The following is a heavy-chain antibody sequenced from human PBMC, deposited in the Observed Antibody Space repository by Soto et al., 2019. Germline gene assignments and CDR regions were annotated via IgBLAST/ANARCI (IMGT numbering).Heavy chain of an antibody. CDR3: ARELYDSSGRGGVWFDP. D-gene: IGHD3-22*01. Sequence: ASVKVSCKASGYTFTSYYMHWVRQAPGQGLEWMGIINPSGGSTNYAQKFQGRVTMTRDTSTSTVYMELSSLRSEDTAVYYCARELYDSSGRGGVWFDPWGQGTLVTVSS. CDR2: INPSGGST. CDR1: GYTFTSYY. V-gene: IGHV1-46*01. J-gene: IGHJ5*02.